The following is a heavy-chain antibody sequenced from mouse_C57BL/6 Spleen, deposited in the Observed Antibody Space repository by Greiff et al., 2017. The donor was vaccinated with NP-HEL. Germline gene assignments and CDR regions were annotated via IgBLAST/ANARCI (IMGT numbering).Heavy chain of an antibody. Sequence: EVKLMESGGGLVQPGGSLKLFCAASGFTFCDYGMAWVRQAPRKGPEWVAFISNLAYSIYYADTVTGRFTISRENAKNTLYLEMSSLRSEDTAMYYCARLDGYYGWFAYWGQGTLVTVSA. D-gene: IGHD2-3*01. CDR1: GFTFCDYG. CDR3: ARLDGYYGWFAY. J-gene: IGHJ3*01. CDR2: ISNLAYSI. V-gene: IGHV5-15*01.